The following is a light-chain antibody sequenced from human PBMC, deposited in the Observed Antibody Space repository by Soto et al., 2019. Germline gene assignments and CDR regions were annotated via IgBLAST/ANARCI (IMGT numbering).Light chain of an antibody. V-gene: IGKV1-39*01. J-gene: IGKJ1*01. Sequence: DIQMTQSPSSLSASVGDRVTITCRASQSISSYLNWYQQKPGKAPKVLIYAASSLQSVVPSRFSGSGSGTDFTLTISILQPEDFATYYCQQSYSIPWTFGQGTKVEIK. CDR2: AAS. CDR3: QQSYSIPWT. CDR1: QSISSY.